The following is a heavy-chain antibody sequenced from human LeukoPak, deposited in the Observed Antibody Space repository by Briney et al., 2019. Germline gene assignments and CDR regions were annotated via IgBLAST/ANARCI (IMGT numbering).Heavy chain of an antibody. CDR3: EKDFSRPVWAG. V-gene: IGHV3-30*18. Sequence: HPGRSLRLSCAAAGFTFSSYGMHWVRQAPGKGLEWVAVISYDGSNKYYADSVKGRFTISRDNSKNTLYLQMNSLRAADTAVYYCEKDFSRPVWAGWGQATLVTVSS. CDR1: GFTFSSYG. CDR2: ISYDGSNK. J-gene: IGHJ4*01. D-gene: IGHD2-8*01.